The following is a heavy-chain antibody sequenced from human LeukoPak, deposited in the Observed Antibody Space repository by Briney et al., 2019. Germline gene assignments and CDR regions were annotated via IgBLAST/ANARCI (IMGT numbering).Heavy chain of an antibody. V-gene: IGHV3-74*01. D-gene: IGHD2-15*01. CDR2: ISTDGYTT. J-gene: IGHJ4*02. Sequence: GGSLRLSCAASGLAFSAYKMHRVRQAPRKGLVWVSRISTDGYTTDYADFVQGRFTASRDNTKNTWSLEMNSLRAEDTAVYYCVVGGSPGYWGQGTLVTVSS. CDR3: VVGGSPGY. CDR1: GLAFSAYK.